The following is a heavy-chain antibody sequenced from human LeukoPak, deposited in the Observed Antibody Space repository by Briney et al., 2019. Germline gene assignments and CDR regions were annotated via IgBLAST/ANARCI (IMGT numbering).Heavy chain of an antibody. CDR3: ARGQWELLFAFDI. Sequence: RASVKVSCKASGYTFTSYAMHWVRQAPGQRLEWMGWINAGNGNTKYSQEFQGRVTITRDTSASTAYMELSSLRSEDMAVYYCARGQWELLFAFDIWGQGTMVTVSS. CDR1: GYTFTSYA. J-gene: IGHJ3*02. V-gene: IGHV1-3*03. D-gene: IGHD1-26*01. CDR2: INAGNGNT.